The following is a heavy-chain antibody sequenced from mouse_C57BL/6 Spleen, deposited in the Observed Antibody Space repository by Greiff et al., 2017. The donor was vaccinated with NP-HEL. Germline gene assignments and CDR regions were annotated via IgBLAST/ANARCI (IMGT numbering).Heavy chain of an antibody. Sequence: QVQLQQPGAELVMPGASVKLSCKASGYTFTSYWMHWVKQRPGQGLEWIGEIDPSDSYTNYNQKFKGKSTLTVDKSSSTAYMQLSSLTSEDSAVYYCARLGDSNYERNYAMDYWGQGTSVTVSS. CDR3: ARLGDSNYERNYAMDY. D-gene: IGHD2-5*01. J-gene: IGHJ4*01. CDR2: IDPSDSYT. CDR1: GYTFTSYW. V-gene: IGHV1-69*01.